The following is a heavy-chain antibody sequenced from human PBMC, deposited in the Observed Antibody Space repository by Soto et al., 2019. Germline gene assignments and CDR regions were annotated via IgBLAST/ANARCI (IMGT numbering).Heavy chain of an antibody. CDR1: GDSMTNSNW. D-gene: IGHD5-12*01. CDR3: RGYSDYDSYGIDV. V-gene: IGHV4-4*02. CDR2: IYHSGAT. Sequence: PSVTLSLTCAVSGDSMTNSNWRSCIRQAPGKGLEWIGQIYHSGATTYNPSLKSRVTRSVDASNNQFSMRLSSVTAAVTAVYYCRGYSDYDSYGIDVWGQGTTVTVSS. J-gene: IGHJ6*02.